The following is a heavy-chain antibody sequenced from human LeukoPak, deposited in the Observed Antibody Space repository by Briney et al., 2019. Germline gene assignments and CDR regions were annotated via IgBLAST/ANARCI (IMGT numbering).Heavy chain of an antibody. CDR1: GDSITSNNFY. CDR3: ARHGILTDHSVRY. Sequence: SETLSLTCSVSGDSITSNNFYWGWFPQPPGKGLEWIGTVYHTGITHYNPSLSSRISMSVDTAKNHFSLRLNSVTANDTAVYYCARHGILTDHSVRYWGQGILVTVSS. J-gene: IGHJ4*02. D-gene: IGHD3-9*01. V-gene: IGHV4-39*01. CDR2: VYHTGIT.